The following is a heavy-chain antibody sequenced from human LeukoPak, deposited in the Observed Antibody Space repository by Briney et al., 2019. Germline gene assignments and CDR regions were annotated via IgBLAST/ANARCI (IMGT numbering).Heavy chain of an antibody. D-gene: IGHD3-3*01. CDR1: GFTFSSYA. J-gene: IGHJ4*02. V-gene: IGHV3-23*01. CDR2: ISGSGGST. Sequence: PGGSLRLSCAASGFTFSSYAMSWVRQAPGKGLEWVSAISGSGGSTYYADSVKGRFTISRDNSKNTLYLQMNSLRAEDTAVYYFAFAWNYRGFLGLYYWGQGTLVTVSS. CDR3: AFAWNYRGFLGLYY.